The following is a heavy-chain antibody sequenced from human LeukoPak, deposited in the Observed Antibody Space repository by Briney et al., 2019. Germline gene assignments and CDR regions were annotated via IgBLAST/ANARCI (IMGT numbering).Heavy chain of an antibody. D-gene: IGHD4-17*01. Sequence: GGSLRLSCAASGFTFSTYWMSWVSQAPGKGLEWVANIKQDGSEKYYVDSVKGRFTISRDNAKNLLYLQMNSLRAEDTAMYYCARDTDHDSGDYEGNWFDPWGQGTLVTVSS. CDR3: ARDTDHDSGDYEGNWFDP. CDR1: GFTFSTYW. CDR2: IKQDGSEK. J-gene: IGHJ5*02. V-gene: IGHV3-7*01.